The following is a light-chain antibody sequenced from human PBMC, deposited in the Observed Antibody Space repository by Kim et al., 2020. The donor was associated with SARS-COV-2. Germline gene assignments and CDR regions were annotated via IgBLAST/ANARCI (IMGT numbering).Light chain of an antibody. Sequence: IQLTQSPSSLPASVGDRVTITCRASQGISSYLAWYQQKPGKAPKLLIYAASTLESGVPSRFSGSGSGTDFTLTISSLQPEDFATYCYQQLNSYGTFGQGTKVDIK. CDR2: AAS. CDR1: QGISSY. J-gene: IGKJ1*01. CDR3: QQLNSYGT. V-gene: IGKV1-9*01.